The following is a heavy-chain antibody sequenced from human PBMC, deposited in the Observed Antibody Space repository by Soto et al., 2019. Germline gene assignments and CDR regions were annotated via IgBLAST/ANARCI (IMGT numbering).Heavy chain of an antibody. D-gene: IGHD1-26*01. CDR1: GGSISSYY. Sequence: SETLSLTCTVSGGSISSYYWSWIRQPPGKGLEWIGYIYYSGSTNYNPSLKSRVTISVDTSKNQFSLKLSSVTAADTAVYYCARKNSGSYSGLDYWGQGTLVTVS. V-gene: IGHV4-59*01. CDR3: ARKNSGSYSGLDY. J-gene: IGHJ4*02. CDR2: IYYSGST.